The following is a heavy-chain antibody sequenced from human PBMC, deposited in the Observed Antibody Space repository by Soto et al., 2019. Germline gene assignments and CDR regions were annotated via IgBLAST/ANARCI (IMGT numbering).Heavy chain of an antibody. CDR1: GFTVGTNY. J-gene: IGHJ4*02. D-gene: IGHD3-10*01. CDR2: IYSTGTT. V-gene: IGHV3-53*01. Sequence: EFQLVESGGGLLQPGGSLKLSCAASGFTVGTNYMSWVRQAPGRGREWVSLIYSTGTTKYADSVKGRFTVSRDNAKNTLYLQMNSLRAEDTAVYYCAKDGRGAGSHYNSFGYWGQGTLVTVSS. CDR3: AKDGRGAGSHYNSFGY.